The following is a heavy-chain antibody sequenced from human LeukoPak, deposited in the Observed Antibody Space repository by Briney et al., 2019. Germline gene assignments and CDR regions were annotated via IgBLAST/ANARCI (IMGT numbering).Heavy chain of an antibody. V-gene: IGHV4-39*07. J-gene: IGHJ4*02. CDR3: GSCITIFGVVIG. CDR1: GGSFSSSSYY. CDR2: IYYSGST. D-gene: IGHD3-3*01. Sequence: SETLSLTCTVSGGSFSSSSYYWGWIRQPPGKGLEWIGSIYYSGSTYYNPSLKSRVTISVDTSKNQFSLKLSSVTAADTAVYYCGSCITIFGVVIGWGQGTLVTVSS.